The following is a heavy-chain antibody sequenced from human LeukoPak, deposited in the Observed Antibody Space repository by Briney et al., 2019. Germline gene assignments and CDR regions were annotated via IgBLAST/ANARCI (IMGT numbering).Heavy chain of an antibody. D-gene: IGHD3-9*01. J-gene: IGHJ5*02. CDR2: IYYSGST. CDR1: GGSISSSNW. CDR3: ARQPGGILTGTNWFDP. Sequence: PSGTLSLTCATSGGSISSSNWWSWVRQPPGKGLGRIGRIYYSGSTYYSPSLKSRVIVSVDTSKNQFSLKMKSVTTADTAVYYCARQPGGILTGTNWFDPWGQGALVTVSS. V-gene: IGHV4-4*02.